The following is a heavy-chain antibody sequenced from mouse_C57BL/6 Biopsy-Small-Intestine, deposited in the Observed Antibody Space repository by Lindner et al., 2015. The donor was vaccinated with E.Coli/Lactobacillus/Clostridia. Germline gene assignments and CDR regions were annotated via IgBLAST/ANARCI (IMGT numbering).Heavy chain of an antibody. CDR2: IYPGSGNI. CDR1: GYTFTDYY. D-gene: IGHD3-1*01. Sequence: QESGPERVKPGTSVKISCKASGYTFTDYYINWVKQRPGQGLEWIGWIYPGSGNIKYNEKFKGKAILTVDTSSSTAYMQLSSLSSEDSVVYFCVRSPGLRAMDYWGQGTSVTVSS. J-gene: IGHJ4*01. V-gene: IGHV1-84*01. CDR3: VRSPGLRAMDY.